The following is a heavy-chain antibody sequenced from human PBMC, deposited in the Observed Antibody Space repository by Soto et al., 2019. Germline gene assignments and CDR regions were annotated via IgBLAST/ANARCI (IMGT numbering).Heavy chain of an antibody. J-gene: IGHJ3*01. CDR1: GFTFSTYG. D-gene: IGHD3-10*01. Sequence: QVQLVESGGGVVQPGTSLRLSCAASGFTFSTYGMNWVRQAPGKGLEWVALIWYHGNTEEYAESLKGRFTSSRDNSKNAVFLQIHSLRVEDTAVYYCARGPGSGIHLSTFDAWGEGTMVTVSS. CDR3: ARGPGSGIHLSTFDA. V-gene: IGHV3-33*01. CDR2: IWYHGNTE.